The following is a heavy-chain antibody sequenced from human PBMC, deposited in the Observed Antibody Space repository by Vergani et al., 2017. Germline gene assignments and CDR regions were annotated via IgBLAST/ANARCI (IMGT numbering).Heavy chain of an antibody. J-gene: IGHJ4*02. Sequence: QVQLQQWGAGLLKPSETLSLTCAVYGGSFSGYYWGWIRQPPGKGLEWIGSIYYSGSTYYNPSLKSRVTISVDTSKNQFSLKLSSVTAADTAVYYCVRDSGGPKQQLVSPYYFDYWGQGTLVTVSS. CDR2: IYYSGST. CDR1: GGSFSGYY. CDR3: VRDSGGPKQQLVSPYYFDY. V-gene: IGHV4-34*01. D-gene: IGHD6-13*01.